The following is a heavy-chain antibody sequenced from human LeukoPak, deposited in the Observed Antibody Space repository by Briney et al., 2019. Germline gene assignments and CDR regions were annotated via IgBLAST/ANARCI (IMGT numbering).Heavy chain of an antibody. V-gene: IGHV4-59*01. D-gene: IGHD2-8*01. CDR3: ARRIESLYYFDY. CDR1: GGSISAYY. J-gene: IGHJ4*02. CDR2: IYYTGRT. Sequence: SETLSLTCTVSGGSISAYYWGWIRQPPGKGLEWIAYIYYTGRTNYNPSLKSRVTISLDTSNSQFSLKLSSVTAADTAVYYCARRIESLYYFDYWGQGTLVTVSS.